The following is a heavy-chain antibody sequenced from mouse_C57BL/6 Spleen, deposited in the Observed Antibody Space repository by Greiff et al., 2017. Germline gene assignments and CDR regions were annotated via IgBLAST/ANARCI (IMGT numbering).Heavy chain of an antibody. CDR3: TRGWDAMDY. V-gene: IGHV1-4*01. J-gene: IGHJ4*01. CDR2: INPSSGYT. D-gene: IGHD4-1*01. CDR1: GYTFTSYT. Sequence: VQLQESGAELARPGASVKMSCKASGYTFTSYTMHWVKQRPGQGLEWIGYINPSSGYTKYNQKFKDKATLTADKSSSTAYMQLSSLTSEDSAVYYCTRGWDAMDYWGQGTSVTVSS.